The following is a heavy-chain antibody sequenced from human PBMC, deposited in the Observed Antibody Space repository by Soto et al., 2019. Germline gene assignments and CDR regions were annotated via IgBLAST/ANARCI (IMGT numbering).Heavy chain of an antibody. CDR2: IIPIFGTA. Sequence: GASVKVSCKASGGTFSIYAISWVRQAPGQGLEWMGGIIPIFGTANYAQKFQGRVTITADESTSTAYMELSSLRSEDTAVYYCAFDSSSPRRFDYWGQGTLVTVSS. D-gene: IGHD6-6*01. V-gene: IGHV1-69*13. CDR1: GGTFSIYA. CDR3: AFDSSSPRRFDY. J-gene: IGHJ4*02.